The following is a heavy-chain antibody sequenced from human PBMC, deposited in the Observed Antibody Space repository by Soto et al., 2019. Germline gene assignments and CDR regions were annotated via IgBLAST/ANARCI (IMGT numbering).Heavy chain of an antibody. CDR1: GGSISSGGYY. CDR2: IYYSGST. J-gene: IGHJ6*02. D-gene: IGHD5-18*01. Sequence: SETLSLTCTVSGGSISSGGYYWSWIRQHPGKGLEWIGYIYYSGSTYYNPSLKSRVTISVGTSKNQFSLKLSSVTAADTAVYYCARGGYSYGLSPSGTYGMDVWGQGTTVTVSS. CDR3: ARGGYSYGLSPSGTYGMDV. V-gene: IGHV4-31*03.